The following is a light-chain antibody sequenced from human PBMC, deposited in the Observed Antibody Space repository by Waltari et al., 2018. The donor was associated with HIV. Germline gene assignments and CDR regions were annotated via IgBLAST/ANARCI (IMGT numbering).Light chain of an antibody. CDR2: AVT. CDR3: SSYVGSDIVI. CDR1: SSDVGGYNY. V-gene: IGLV2-8*01. J-gene: IGLJ2*01. Sequence: QSALTQPPSASGSPGQSVTISCTGTSSDVGGYNYVSWYQQHPGKAPKLMISAVTSQPVCVPDLFSVSKSDNTASLTVSGLQAEDEADYYCSSYVGSDIVIFGGGTKLTVL.